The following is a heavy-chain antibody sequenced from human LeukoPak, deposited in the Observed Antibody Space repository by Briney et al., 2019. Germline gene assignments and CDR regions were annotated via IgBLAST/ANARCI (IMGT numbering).Heavy chain of an antibody. CDR1: GFTFSSYG. V-gene: IGHV3-30*18. CDR3: AKAPVYSSSWPFDY. CDR2: ISYDGSNK. D-gene: IGHD6-13*01. J-gene: IGHJ4*02. Sequence: GGSLRLSCAASGFTFSSYGMHWVRQAPGKGLEWVAVISYDGSNKYYADSVKGRFTISRDNSKNTLYLQMNSLRAEDTAVYYCAKAPVYSSSWPFDYWGQGTLVTVSS.